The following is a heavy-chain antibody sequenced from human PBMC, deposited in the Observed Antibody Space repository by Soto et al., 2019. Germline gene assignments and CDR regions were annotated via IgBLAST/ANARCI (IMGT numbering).Heavy chain of an antibody. CDR1: GFTFNIYA. D-gene: IGHD2-2*01. CDR2: ITYDGTKT. Sequence: QVQLVESGGGVVQPGRALRLSCAASGFTFNIYAFHWVRQAPGKGLEWVALITYDGTKTYHADSVKGRFTISRDNSKNTLYVQMNSLRAEDTAIFYCARDPRNYCSSSSCYVGGFALWGQGALVTVSS. J-gene: IGHJ4*02. CDR3: ARDPRNYCSSSSCYVGGFAL. V-gene: IGHV3-30*01.